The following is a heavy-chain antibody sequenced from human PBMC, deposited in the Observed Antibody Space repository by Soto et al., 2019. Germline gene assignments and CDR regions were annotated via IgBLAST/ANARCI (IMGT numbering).Heavy chain of an antibody. V-gene: IGHV3-7*03. CDR1: GFTFSSYW. J-gene: IGHJ4*02. Sequence: EVQLVESGGGLVQPGGSLRLSCAASGFTFSSYWMSWVRQAPGKGLEWVANIKQDGSEKYYVDSVKGRFTISRDNAKNSLYLQMNGLRAEDTAVYYCARGYCSSTSCYTSFGYWGQGTLVTVSS. D-gene: IGHD2-2*02. CDR3: ARGYCSSTSCYTSFGY. CDR2: IKQDGSEK.